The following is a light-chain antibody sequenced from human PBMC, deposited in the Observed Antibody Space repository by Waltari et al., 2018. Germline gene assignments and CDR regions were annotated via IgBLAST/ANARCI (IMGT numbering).Light chain of an antibody. CDR1: QSASAY. CDR2: DVS. CDR3: QQRSNWPPAIT. J-gene: IGKJ5*01. V-gene: IGKV3-11*01. Sequence: EIVLTQSPVTLSLSPGERATLSCRASQSASAYLFWYRQRPGQAPRLLIYDVSKRATGIPDRISGSGAETDFTLTINSLEPEDTAIYFCQQRSNWPPAITFGQGTRLQI.